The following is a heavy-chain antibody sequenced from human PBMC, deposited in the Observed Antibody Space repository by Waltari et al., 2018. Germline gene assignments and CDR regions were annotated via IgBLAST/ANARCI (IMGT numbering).Heavy chain of an antibody. CDR1: GGTFSSYA. V-gene: IGHV1-69*12. CDR2: IIPIFGAG. Sequence: QVQLVQSGAEVKKPGSSVKVPCKASGGTFSSYALRWVRQAPGQGLEWMGGIIPIFGAGNYEQKFQGRVTITADEPTSTAYMELSSLRPEDTAVYYCARQRDSGSYYAADAFDIWGQGTMVTVSS. D-gene: IGHD1-26*01. J-gene: IGHJ3*02. CDR3: ARQRDSGSYYAADAFDI.